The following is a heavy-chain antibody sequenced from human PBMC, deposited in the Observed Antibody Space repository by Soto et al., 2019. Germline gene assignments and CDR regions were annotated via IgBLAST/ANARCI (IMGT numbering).Heavy chain of an antibody. CDR3: AGGGSSGWYSSFYYYYYGMDV. J-gene: IGHJ6*02. Sequence: SETMSVTCAVSGGYISSSNWWSWVRKPPGKGLEWIGEIYHSGSTNYNPSLKSRVTISVDKSKNQFSLKLSSVTAADAAVYYCAGGGSSGWYSSFYYYYYGMDVWGQGTTVTVSS. V-gene: IGHV4-4*02. CDR1: GGYISSSNW. D-gene: IGHD6-19*01. CDR2: IYHSGST.